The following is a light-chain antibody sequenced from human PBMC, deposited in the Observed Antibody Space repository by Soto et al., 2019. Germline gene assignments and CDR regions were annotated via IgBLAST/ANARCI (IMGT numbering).Light chain of an antibody. CDR3: QQYNSHET. CDR2: KAS. Sequence: DIQMTQSPSTLSASVGDRVTITCRASQSISSWLAWNQQKPGKAPKLLIYKASSLDSGVPSRFSGSGSGTEFTLTISSLQPDDFATYFCQQYNSHETFGQGTKVEIK. J-gene: IGKJ1*01. V-gene: IGKV1-5*03. CDR1: QSISSW.